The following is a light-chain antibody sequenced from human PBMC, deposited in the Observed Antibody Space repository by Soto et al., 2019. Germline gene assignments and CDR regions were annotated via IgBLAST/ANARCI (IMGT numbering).Light chain of an antibody. V-gene: IGKV1-5*01. J-gene: IGKJ1*01. CDR2: DAS. Sequence: DIQMTQSPSTLPASVGDRVTITCRASQSISNWLAWYQQKPGKAPKLLIYDASSLESGVPSRFSGSGSGTEFTLTISSLQPDDFATYYCQQYNKGTFGQGTKVDIK. CDR1: QSISNW. CDR3: QQYNKGT.